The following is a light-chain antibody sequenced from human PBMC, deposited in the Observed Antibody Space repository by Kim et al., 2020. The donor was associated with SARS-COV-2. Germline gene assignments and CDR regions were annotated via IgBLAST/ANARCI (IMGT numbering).Light chain of an antibody. CDR1: SGNSSYA. V-gene: IGLV4-69*02. CDR2: LNSDGSH. J-gene: IGLJ3*02. Sequence: ASVKLTCTLSSGNSSYAIAWHQQQPEKGPRYLMNLNSDGSHSKGDGIPDRFSGSSSGAERYLTISSLQSEDEADYYCQTWGTGIWVFGGGTQLTVL. CDR3: QTWGTGIWV.